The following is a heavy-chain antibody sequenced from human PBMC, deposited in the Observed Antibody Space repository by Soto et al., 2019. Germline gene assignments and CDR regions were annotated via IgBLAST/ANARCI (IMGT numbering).Heavy chain of an antibody. CDR2: IYYSGST. V-gene: IGHV4-39*01. D-gene: IGHD6-19*01. CDR3: ASKTAYSSGWYGGNFDY. Sequence: SETLSLTCTVSGGSISSSSYYWGWIRQPPGKGLEWIGSIYYSGSTYYNPSLKSRVTISVDTSKNQFSLKLSSVTAADTAVYYCASKTAYSSGWYGGNFDYWGQGTLVTVSS. J-gene: IGHJ4*02. CDR1: GGSISSSSYY.